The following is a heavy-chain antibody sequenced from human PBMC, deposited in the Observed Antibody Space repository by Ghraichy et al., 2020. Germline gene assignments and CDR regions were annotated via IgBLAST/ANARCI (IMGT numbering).Heavy chain of an antibody. CDR2: IYYSGST. CDR1: GGSISSYY. Sequence: SETLSLTCTVSGGSISSYYWSWIRQPPGKGLEWIGYIYYSGSTNYNPSLKSRVTISVDTSKNQFSLKLSSVTAADTAVYYCARHKLGATGWYAFDIWGQGTMVTVSS. J-gene: IGHJ3*02. CDR3: ARHKLGATGWYAFDI. D-gene: IGHD1-26*01. V-gene: IGHV4-59*08.